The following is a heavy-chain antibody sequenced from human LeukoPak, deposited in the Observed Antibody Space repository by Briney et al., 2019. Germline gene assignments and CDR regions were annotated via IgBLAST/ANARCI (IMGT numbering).Heavy chain of an antibody. D-gene: IGHD2-15*01. Sequence: SETLSLTCTVSGGSISSYYWSWIRQPAGKGLEWIGRTYTSGSTNYNPSLKSRVTMSVDTSKNQFSLKLSSVTAADTAVYYCARDRDCSGGSCYSGRFDPWGQGTLVTVSS. CDR1: GGSISSYY. CDR3: ARDRDCSGGSCYSGRFDP. J-gene: IGHJ5*02. CDR2: TYTSGST. V-gene: IGHV4-4*07.